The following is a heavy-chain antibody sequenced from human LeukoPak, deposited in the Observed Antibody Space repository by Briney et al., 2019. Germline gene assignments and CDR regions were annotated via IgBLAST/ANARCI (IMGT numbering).Heavy chain of an antibody. V-gene: IGHV3-11*01. Sequence: GGSLRLSCSASGFTFSDYFMSWIRQAPGKGLDWVSYISFSGRTIYYSDSVKGRFTISRDNAKNSLYLQMNSLSAEGTAVYYCARDLGGRGTTFVYWGRGALVTVSS. CDR3: ARDLGGRGTTFVY. CDR1: GFTFSDYF. D-gene: IGHD1-7*01. CDR2: ISFSGRTI. J-gene: IGHJ4*02.